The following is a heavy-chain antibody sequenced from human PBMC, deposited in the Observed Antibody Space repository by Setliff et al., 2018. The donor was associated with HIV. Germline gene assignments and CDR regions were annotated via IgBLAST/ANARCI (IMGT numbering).Heavy chain of an antibody. CDR3: ARTPVHKGWNSGLHF. Sequence: PGESLKISCKGSEYSFTTSWIGWVRQMPGKGLEWMGHIYPRDSDTRYSPSFQGQVTISVDKSISTAYLQWRSLKASDTAMYYCARTPVHKGWNSGLHFWGQGTLVTVSS. CDR1: EYSFTTSW. V-gene: IGHV5-51*01. D-gene: IGHD1-7*01. CDR2: IYPRDSDT. J-gene: IGHJ4*02.